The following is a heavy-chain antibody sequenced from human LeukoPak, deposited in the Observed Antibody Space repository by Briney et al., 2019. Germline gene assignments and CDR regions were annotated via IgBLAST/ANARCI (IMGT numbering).Heavy chain of an antibody. CDR1: GFTFDDYG. Sequence: GGSLRLSCAASGFTFDDYGISWVRQAPGKGLEWVCDINWNGAWTGYADSVKGRFTISRDNAKNSPYLQMNSLRAEDTALYYCAGYYYDSSRGFDLWGQGTLVTVSA. D-gene: IGHD3-22*01. V-gene: IGHV3-20*04. J-gene: IGHJ5*02. CDR3: AGYYYDSSRGFDL. CDR2: INWNGAWT.